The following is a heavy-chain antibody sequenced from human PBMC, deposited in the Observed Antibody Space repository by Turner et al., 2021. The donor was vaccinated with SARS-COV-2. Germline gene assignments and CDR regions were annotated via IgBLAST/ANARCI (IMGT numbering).Heavy chain of an antibody. Sequence: EVQLLESGGGVVQPGGSLRFPCAASGFTFTSYAMSWVREAPGKGLEWVSTIGASGGTTYSADSVRDRFTIYRDNSKNTLYLQINSLRAEDTALYYCAKDSWDSDCRFDYWGQGTLVTVSS. CDR3: AKDSWDSDCRFDY. J-gene: IGHJ4*02. CDR1: GFTFTSYA. D-gene: IGHD2-21*02. CDR2: IGASGGTT. V-gene: IGHV3-23*01.